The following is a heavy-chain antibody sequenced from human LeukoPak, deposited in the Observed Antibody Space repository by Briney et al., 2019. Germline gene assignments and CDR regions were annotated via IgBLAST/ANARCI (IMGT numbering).Heavy chain of an antibody. V-gene: IGHV1-18*01. J-gene: IGHJ6*03. CDR2: ISAYNGNT. D-gene: IGHD3-22*01. Sequence: ASVKVSCKASGYTFTSYGISWVRHAPGQGLEWMGWISAYNGNTNYAQKLQGRVTMTTDTSTSTAYMELRSLRSDDTAVYYCARCLYYYDSSGSFYYMDVWGKGTTVTVSS. CDR3: ARCLYYYDSSGSFYYMDV. CDR1: GYTFTSYG.